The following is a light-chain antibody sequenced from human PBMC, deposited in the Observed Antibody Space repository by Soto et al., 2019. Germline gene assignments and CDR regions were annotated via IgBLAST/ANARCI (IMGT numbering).Light chain of an antibody. J-gene: IGKJ4*01. V-gene: IGKV1-9*01. CDR3: HQLNSYPLT. CDR2: AAS. Sequence: DIQLTQSPSFLSASVGDRVTITCRASQGISSYLAWYQQKPGKAPKLLIYAASTLQSGVPSRFSGSGSWTEFTLTISSLQPEDFATYYCHQLNSYPLTFGGGTKVDIK. CDR1: QGISSY.